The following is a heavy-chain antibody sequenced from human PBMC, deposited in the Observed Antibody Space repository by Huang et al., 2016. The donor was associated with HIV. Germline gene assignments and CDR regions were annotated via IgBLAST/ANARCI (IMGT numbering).Heavy chain of an antibody. Sequence: QVRLQQWGGGLVRPSETLSRTCAVYGGPFSTHYWSWIRPSPGKGLEWIAEIKYNGHAKFNPSLRSRVSISVETSKNQFSRNVTSVTAADTAIYYCARGRDTTEMDTVDDALDVWDQGTLVIVSS. D-gene: IGHD1-1*01. V-gene: IGHV4-34*02. CDR2: IKYNGHA. CDR3: ARGRDTTEMDTVDDALDV. J-gene: IGHJ3*01. CDR1: GGPFSTHY.